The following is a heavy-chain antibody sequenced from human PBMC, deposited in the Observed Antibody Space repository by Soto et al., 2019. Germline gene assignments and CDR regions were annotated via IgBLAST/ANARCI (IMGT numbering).Heavy chain of an antibody. CDR3: TRDASRDSSARGWFDP. Sequence: PGGSLRLSCAASGFTFSTYEMYWVRQAPGKGLEWVSYISSSSNAIYYGDSVKGRFTISRDNAKNSLHLQMNSLRAEDTAVYYCTRDASRDSSARGWFDPWGPGTLVTVSS. D-gene: IGHD6-13*01. CDR2: ISSSSNAI. V-gene: IGHV3-48*03. J-gene: IGHJ5*02. CDR1: GFTFSTYE.